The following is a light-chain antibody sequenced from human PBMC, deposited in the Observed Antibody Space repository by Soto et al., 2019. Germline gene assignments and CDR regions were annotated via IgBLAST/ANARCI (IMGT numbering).Light chain of an antibody. V-gene: IGKV3D-15*01. J-gene: IGKJ1*01. CDR2: DIL. CDR1: QSVGSD. Sequence: EIVMTQSPATLSVSPGERATLSCRASQSVGSDLAWYQQKPGQAPRLVIYDILTRATGVPTRISGSGSGTEFTLTISSLQSEDFATYYCQQYNSYSRTFGQGTKVEIK. CDR3: QQYNSYSRT.